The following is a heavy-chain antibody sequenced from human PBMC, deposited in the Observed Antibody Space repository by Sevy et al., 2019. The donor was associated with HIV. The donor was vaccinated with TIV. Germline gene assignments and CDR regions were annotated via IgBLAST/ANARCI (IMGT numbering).Heavy chain of an antibody. J-gene: IGHJ4*02. CDR2: INSDGSST. CDR3: AGHCYDSTRYTIDY. D-gene: IGHD3-22*01. V-gene: IGHV3-74*01. CDR1: GFRFNNYW. Sequence: GGSLRLSCAASGFRFNNYWIHWVRQPPGKGLVWLSRINSDGSSTRYADSVKGRFTISRDNAKNTVYLQMNSLRAEDTAVYYCAGHCYDSTRYTIDYWGQGTLVTVS.